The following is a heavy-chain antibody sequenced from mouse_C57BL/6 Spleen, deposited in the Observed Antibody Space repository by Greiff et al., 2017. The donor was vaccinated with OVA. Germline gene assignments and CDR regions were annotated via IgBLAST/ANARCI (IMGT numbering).Heavy chain of an antibody. CDR2: IDPETGGT. D-gene: IGHD1-1*01. CDR1: GYTFTDYE. V-gene: IGHV1-15*01. CDR3: TRFLLRLGYFDY. Sequence: QVQLQQSGAELVRPGASVTLSCKASGYTFTDYEMHWVKQTPVHGLEWIGAIDPETGGTAYNQKFKGKAILTADKSSSTAYMELRSLTSEDSAVYYCTRFLLRLGYFDYGGQGTTLTVSS. J-gene: IGHJ2*01.